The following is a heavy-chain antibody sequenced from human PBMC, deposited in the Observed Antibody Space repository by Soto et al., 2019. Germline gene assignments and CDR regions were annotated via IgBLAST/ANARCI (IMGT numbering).Heavy chain of an antibody. J-gene: IGHJ3*02. CDR2: IYYSGGT. CDR1: GGSISSYY. Sequence: QVQMQESGPGLVKPSETLSLTCTVSGGSISSYYWSCIRQPPGKGLEWIGYIYYSGGTNYNPSLKSRVNISVDTSKNQFSLKLSSVTAADTAVYYCARSHYYDSSGYYRDAFDIWGQGTMVTVSS. CDR3: ARSHYYDSSGYYRDAFDI. V-gene: IGHV4-59*01. D-gene: IGHD3-22*01.